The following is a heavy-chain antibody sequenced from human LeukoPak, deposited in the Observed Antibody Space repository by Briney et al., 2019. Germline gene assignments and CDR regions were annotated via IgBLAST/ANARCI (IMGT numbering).Heavy chain of an antibody. J-gene: IGHJ4*02. CDR1: GFTFSSHA. Sequence: GGSLRLSCEASGFTFSSHAMYWVRQAPGKGLEWVAGIFGSGGSPHYADPVKGRFTISRDNSKNTLYLQMNSLRAEDTAVYYCAKRGTGYYLFDYWGQGTLVTVSS. CDR3: AKRGTGYYLFDY. D-gene: IGHD3/OR15-3a*01. CDR2: IFGSGGSP. V-gene: IGHV3-23*01.